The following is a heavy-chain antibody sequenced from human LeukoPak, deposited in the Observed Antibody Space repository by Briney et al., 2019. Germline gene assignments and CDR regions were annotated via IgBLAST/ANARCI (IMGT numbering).Heavy chain of an antibody. CDR1: GFTFSSYS. V-gene: IGHV3-48*04. CDR2: ISSSSSTI. CDR3: ARDRPYYYGMDV. Sequence: KAGGSLRLFCAASGFTFSSYSMNWVRQAPGKGLEWVSYISSSSSTIYYADSVKGRFTISRDNAKNSLYLQMNSLRAEDTAVYYCARDRPYYYGMDVWSQGTTVTVSS. D-gene: IGHD6-6*01. J-gene: IGHJ6*02.